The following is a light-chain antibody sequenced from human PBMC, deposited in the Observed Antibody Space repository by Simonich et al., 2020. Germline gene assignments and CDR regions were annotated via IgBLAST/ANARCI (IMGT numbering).Light chain of an antibody. J-gene: IGLJ3*02. CDR3: SSYTSSSTWV. CDR2: YVS. CDR1: SSDVGCYNY. Sequence: QSALTQPASVSGSPGQSITISFTGTSSDVGCYNYVSLYQQHPGKAPKLMLYYVSKRPSGVSNRFSGSKSGNTASLTISGLQAEDEADYYCSSYTSSSTWVFGGGTKLTVL. V-gene: IGLV2-14*01.